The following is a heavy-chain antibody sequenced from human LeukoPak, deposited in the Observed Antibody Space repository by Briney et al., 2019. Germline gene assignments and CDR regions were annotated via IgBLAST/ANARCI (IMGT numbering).Heavy chain of an antibody. D-gene: IGHD3-16*01. V-gene: IGHV3-23*01. Sequence: PGGSLRLSCAASGFTFSSYARSWGRQAPGKGLEWVSGISGSGGGRYYADSVKGRFTISRDNSKNTLYLQMKNLRAENTAVYYCAKGVDASGIYYYFYMDVWGKGTTVTVSS. CDR1: GFTFSSYA. J-gene: IGHJ6*03. CDR3: AKGVDASGIYYYFYMDV. CDR2: ISGSGGGR.